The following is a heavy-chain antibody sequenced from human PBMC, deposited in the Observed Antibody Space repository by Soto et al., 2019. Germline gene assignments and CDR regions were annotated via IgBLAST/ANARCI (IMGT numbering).Heavy chain of an antibody. D-gene: IGHD6-19*01. CDR3: AKEHLKKPVTGPVDC. Sequence: GSLRLSCTASGFAFSSYALSWVRQAPGKGLEWVSSISGSGGSTYYADSVKGRVTISRDNSKNTLYLQMSSLRAEDTAVYYCAKEHLKKPVTGPVDCWGQGTVVTVSS. CDR2: ISGSGGST. V-gene: IGHV3-23*01. CDR1: GFAFSSYA. J-gene: IGHJ4*02.